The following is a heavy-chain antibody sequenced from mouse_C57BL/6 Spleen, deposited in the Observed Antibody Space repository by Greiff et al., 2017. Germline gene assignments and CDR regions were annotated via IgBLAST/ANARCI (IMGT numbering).Heavy chain of an antibody. CDR1: GYTFTSYW. CDR2: IYPGSGSP. D-gene: IGHD2-1*01. V-gene: IGHV1-55*01. J-gene: IGHJ3*01. Sequence: VQLQQSGAELVKPGASVKMSCKASGYTFTSYWITWVKQRPGQGLEWIGDIYPGSGSPNYNEKFKGKATLAVDTSSSTAYMQLSSLTSEDSAVYYCARGDGNYWFAYWGQGTLVTVSA. CDR3: ARGDGNYWFAY.